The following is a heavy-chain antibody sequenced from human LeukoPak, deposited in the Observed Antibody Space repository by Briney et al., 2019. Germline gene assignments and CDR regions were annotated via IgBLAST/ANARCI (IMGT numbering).Heavy chain of an antibody. CDR2: INHSGST. CDR3: ARRFDY. Sequence: SETLSLTCAVYGGSFSGYYWSWIRQPPGKGLEWIGEINHSGSTNYNPSLKSRVTISVDTSKNQFSLKLSSVTAADTAVYYCARRFDYWGQGTLVTVSS. CDR1: GGSFSGYY. V-gene: IGHV4-34*01. J-gene: IGHJ4*02.